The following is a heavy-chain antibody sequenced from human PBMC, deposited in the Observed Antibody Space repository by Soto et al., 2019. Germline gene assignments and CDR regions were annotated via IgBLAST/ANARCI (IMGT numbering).Heavy chain of an antibody. Sequence: EVQLVESGGGLVQPGGSLRLSCAASGFTFSSYSMNWVRQAPGKGLEWVSYISSSSSTIYYADSVKGRFTISRDNAKNSLYLKMTSLRDEATAVYYCAGEGGSLNWFDPWGQGTLVTVSS. J-gene: IGHJ5*02. V-gene: IGHV3-48*02. CDR1: GFTFSSYS. D-gene: IGHD1-26*01. CDR2: ISSSSSTI. CDR3: AGEGGSLNWFDP.